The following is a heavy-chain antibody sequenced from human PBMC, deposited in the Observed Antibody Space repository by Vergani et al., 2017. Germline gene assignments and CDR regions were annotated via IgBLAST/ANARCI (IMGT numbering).Heavy chain of an antibody. Sequence: QLVESGGGLVKPGGSLRLSCAASGFSFSSYTMNWVRQAPGKGLEWVSAISSGGDYIYYADSVKGRFTISRDNAKNSVFLQLNSLRAEDSAVYYCSRDPVECILSHYYMDVWGKGTTVTVSS. V-gene: IGHV3-21*01. CDR3: SRDPVECILSHYYMDV. D-gene: IGHD3-3*01. CDR1: GFSFSSYT. J-gene: IGHJ6*03. CDR2: ISSGGDYI.